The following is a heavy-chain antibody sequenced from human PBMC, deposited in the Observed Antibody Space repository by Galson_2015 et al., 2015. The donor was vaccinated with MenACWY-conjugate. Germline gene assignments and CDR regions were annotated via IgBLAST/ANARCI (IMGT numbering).Heavy chain of an antibody. V-gene: IGHV1-18*01. CDR2: ISAYNGNT. D-gene: IGHD5-12*01. CDR1: GYTFTSYG. CDR3: ARWLPGTFDAFDM. Sequence: SVKVSCKASGYTFTSYGITWVRQAPGQGLEWMGWISAYNGNTNYAQKLQGRVTMTTDTSTSTAYMELRSLRSDDTAVYYCARWLPGTFDAFDMWGPGTMVTVSS. J-gene: IGHJ3*02.